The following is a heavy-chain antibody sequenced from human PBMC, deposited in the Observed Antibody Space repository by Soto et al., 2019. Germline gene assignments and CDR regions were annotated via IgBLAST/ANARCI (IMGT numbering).Heavy chain of an antibody. CDR1: GFTFSAYG. CDR3: AKEGWEKLPANS. Sequence: QVQLMESGGGVVQPGRSLRLSCAASGFTFSAYGMHWVRQAPGKGLEWVGVISDDGRNKNYANSVKGRFTISRDNSKNMVYLQVNSLRIADTAVYYCAKEGWEKLPANSWGQGTLVTVSS. J-gene: IGHJ5*02. CDR2: ISDDGRNK. V-gene: IGHV3-30*18. D-gene: IGHD1-26*01.